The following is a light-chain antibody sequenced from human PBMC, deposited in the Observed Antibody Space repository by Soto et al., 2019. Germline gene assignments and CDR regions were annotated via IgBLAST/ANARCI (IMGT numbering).Light chain of an antibody. CDR3: QQYSHLIT. Sequence: DIQMTQSPSTLSASVGDRVTITCRASQSISTWLAWYQQKPGNAPKLLIFDASNLETGVPSRFSGSGSGTDFTFTISSLQPEDIATYYCQQYSHLITFGHGTRLEIK. V-gene: IGKV1-5*01. CDR2: DAS. J-gene: IGKJ5*01. CDR1: QSISTW.